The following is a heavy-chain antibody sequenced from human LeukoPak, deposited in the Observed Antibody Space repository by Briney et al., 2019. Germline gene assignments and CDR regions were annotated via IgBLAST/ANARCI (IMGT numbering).Heavy chain of an antibody. CDR1: GGSISSYY. J-gene: IGHJ4*02. Sequence: KPSETLSLTCTVSGGSISSYYWSWIRQPAGKGLEWIGRIYTSGSTNYNPSLKSRVTISVDTSKNQFSLKLSSVTAADTAVYYCARSGAAMVIAFFDYWGQGTLVTVSS. D-gene: IGHD5-18*01. CDR3: ARSGAAMVIAFFDY. V-gene: IGHV4-4*07. CDR2: IYTSGST.